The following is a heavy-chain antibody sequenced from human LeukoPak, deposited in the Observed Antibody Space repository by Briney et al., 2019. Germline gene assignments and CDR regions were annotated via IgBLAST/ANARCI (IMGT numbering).Heavy chain of an antibody. CDR2: INHSGST. Sequence: SETLSLTCAVYGGSFSGYYWSWIRQPPGKGLEWIGEINHSGSTNYNPSLKSRVTISVDTSKNQFSLKLSSVTAADTAVYYCARDVCSSTSCYDPFLFDYWGQGTLVTVSS. CDR3: ARDVCSSTSCYDPFLFDY. D-gene: IGHD2-2*01. CDR1: GGSFSGYY. J-gene: IGHJ4*02. V-gene: IGHV4-34*01.